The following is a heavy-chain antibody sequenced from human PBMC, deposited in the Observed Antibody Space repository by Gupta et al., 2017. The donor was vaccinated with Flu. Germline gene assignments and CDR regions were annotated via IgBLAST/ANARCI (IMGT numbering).Heavy chain of an antibody. D-gene: IGHD6-13*01. Sequence: QSPGKGLEWIGSVYYTGISHYNPSLKSRVTVSVDTSKNHFSLRLSSVTAADTAVYYCARQVAAAGTYNWFDPWGQGTLVTVFS. V-gene: IGHV4-39*01. CDR2: VYYTGIS. CDR3: ARQVAAAGTYNWFDP. J-gene: IGHJ5*02.